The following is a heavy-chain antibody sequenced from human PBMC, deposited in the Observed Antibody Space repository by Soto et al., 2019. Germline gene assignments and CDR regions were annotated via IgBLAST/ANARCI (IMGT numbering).Heavy chain of an antibody. Sequence: PGGSLRLSCSASGFTFSSYAMSWISQAPGKGLKWVTAIRGSGGSTYYADSLKGGFTIFGDNSKKSFYLQLNSLRAEDTAVNNWAKDGGRGRFEVEQVVNDRGQGT. CDR2: IRGSGGST. J-gene: IGHJ4*02. D-gene: IGHD3-3*01. CDR1: GFTFSSYA. CDR3: AKDGGRGRFEVEQVVND. V-gene: IGHV3-23*01.